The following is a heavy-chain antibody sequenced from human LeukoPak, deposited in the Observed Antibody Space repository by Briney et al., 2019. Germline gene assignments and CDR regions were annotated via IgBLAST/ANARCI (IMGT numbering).Heavy chain of an antibody. D-gene: IGHD3-22*01. CDR2: IYYSGST. CDR3: ARARIRHDSSGYYYPYFDY. Sequence: SETLSLTCTVSGGSISSYYWSWIRQPPGKGLEWIGYIYYSGSTNYNPSLKSRVTISVDTSKNQFSLKLSSVTAADTAVYYCARARIRHDSSGYYYPYFDYWGQGTLVTVSS. V-gene: IGHV4-59*01. CDR1: GGSISSYY. J-gene: IGHJ4*02.